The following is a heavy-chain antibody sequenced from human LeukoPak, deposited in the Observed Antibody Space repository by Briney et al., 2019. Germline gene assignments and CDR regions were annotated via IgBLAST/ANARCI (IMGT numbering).Heavy chain of an antibody. CDR3: ARTSARGAQFDY. V-gene: IGHV4-4*07. J-gene: IGHJ4*02. Sequence: PSETLSLICTVSGGSISNCYWSWIRQPAGMGLEWIGRIYASGSTNYNPSLKSRVTMSVDTSNNQFSLNLSSVTAADTAVYYCARTSARGAQFDYWGQGTLVTVSS. CDR2: IYASGST. D-gene: IGHD3-10*01. CDR1: GGSISNCY.